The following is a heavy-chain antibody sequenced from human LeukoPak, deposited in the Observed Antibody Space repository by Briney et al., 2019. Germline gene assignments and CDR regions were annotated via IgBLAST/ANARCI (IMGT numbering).Heavy chain of an antibody. CDR3: TSLLRYYFDY. V-gene: IGHV3-49*04. D-gene: IGHD2/OR15-2a*01. Sequence: GRSLRPSCTASGFTFGDYAMSWVRQAPGKGLEWVGFIRGKAYGGTTEYAASVKGRFTISRDDSKSIAYLQMNSLKTEDTAVYYCTSLLRYYFDYWGQGTLVTVSS. J-gene: IGHJ4*02. CDR2: IRGKAYGGTT. CDR1: GFTFGDYA.